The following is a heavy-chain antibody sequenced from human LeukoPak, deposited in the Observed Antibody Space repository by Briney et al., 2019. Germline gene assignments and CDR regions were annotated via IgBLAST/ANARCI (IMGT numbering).Heavy chain of an antibody. J-gene: IGHJ3*02. V-gene: IGHV1-8*01. D-gene: IGHD4-23*01. CDR1: GYTFTSYD. CDR2: MNPNSGNT. Sequence: ASVKVSCKASGYTFTSYDINWVRQATGQGLEWMGWMNPNSGNTGYAQKFQGRVTMTRNTSISTAYMELSSLRSEDTAVYYCASSLGVTTVVKIAFDIWGQGTMVTVSS. CDR3: ASSLGVTTVVKIAFDI.